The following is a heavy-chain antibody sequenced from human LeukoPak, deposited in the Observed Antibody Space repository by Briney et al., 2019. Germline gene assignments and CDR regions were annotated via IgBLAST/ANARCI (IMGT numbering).Heavy chain of an antibody. J-gene: IGHJ4*02. CDR3: ARDRAEVWSGIAVAGTRLLDY. CDR1: GYTFTSYG. V-gene: IGHV1-18*01. Sequence: ASVKVSCKASGYTFTSYGISWVRQAPGQGLEWMGWISAYNGNTNYAQKLQGRVTMTTDTSTSTAYMELRSLRSDDTAVYYCARDRAEVWSGIAVAGTRLLDYWGQGTPVTVSS. CDR2: ISAYNGNT. D-gene: IGHD6-19*01.